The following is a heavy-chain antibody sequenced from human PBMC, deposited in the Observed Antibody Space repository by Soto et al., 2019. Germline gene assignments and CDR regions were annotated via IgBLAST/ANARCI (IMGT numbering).Heavy chain of an antibody. V-gene: IGHV1-69*13. CDR2: IIPIFGTA. Sequence: GASVKVSCKASGGTFSSYAISWVRQAPGQGLEWMGGIIPIFGTANYAQKFQGRVTITADESTSTAYMELSSLRSEDTAVYYCARDRRGIVVVVAATGWFDPWGQGTPVTVSS. CDR3: ARDRRGIVVVVAATGWFDP. CDR1: GGTFSSYA. D-gene: IGHD2-15*01. J-gene: IGHJ5*02.